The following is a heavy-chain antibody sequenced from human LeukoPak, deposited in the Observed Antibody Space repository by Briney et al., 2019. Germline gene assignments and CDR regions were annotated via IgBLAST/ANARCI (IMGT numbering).Heavy chain of an antibody. J-gene: IGHJ5*02. CDR1: GGSFSGYY. CDR2: INHSGST. Sequence: PSETLSLTCAVYGGSFSGYYWSWIRQPPGKGLEWIGEINHSGSTNYNPSLKSRVTISVDTSKNQFSLKLSSVTAADTAVYYCARGNVVVVAATRRYNWFDPGAREPWSPSPQ. D-gene: IGHD2-15*01. V-gene: IGHV4-34*01. CDR3: ARGNVVVVAATRRYNWFDP.